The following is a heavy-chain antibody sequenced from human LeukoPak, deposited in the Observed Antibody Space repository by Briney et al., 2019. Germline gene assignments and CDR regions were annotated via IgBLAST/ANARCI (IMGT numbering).Heavy chain of an antibody. CDR3: ARGEVVTTFDY. CDR1: GGSISSYY. V-gene: IGHV4-59*01. D-gene: IGHD4-23*01. J-gene: IGHJ4*02. Sequence: PSETLSLTCTVSGGSISSYYWSWIRQPPGKGLEWIGYIYYSGSTNYNPSLKSRVTISVDTSKNQFSLKLSTVTAADTAVYYCARGEVVTTFDYWGQGTLVTVSP. CDR2: IYYSGST.